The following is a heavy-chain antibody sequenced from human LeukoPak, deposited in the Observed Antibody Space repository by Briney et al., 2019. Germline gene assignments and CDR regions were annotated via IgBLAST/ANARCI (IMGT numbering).Heavy chain of an antibody. J-gene: IGHJ3*02. CDR1: GFTFSSYG. Sequence: PGRSLRLSCAASGFTFSSYGMHWVRQAPGKGLEWVAVISYDGSNKYYADSVKGRFTISRDNSKNTLYLQMNSLRAEDTAVYYCAKGRPEYCSSTSCPGGVDIWGQGTMVTVSS. V-gene: IGHV3-30*18. CDR2: ISYDGSNK. CDR3: AKGRPEYCSSTSCPGGVDI. D-gene: IGHD2-2*01.